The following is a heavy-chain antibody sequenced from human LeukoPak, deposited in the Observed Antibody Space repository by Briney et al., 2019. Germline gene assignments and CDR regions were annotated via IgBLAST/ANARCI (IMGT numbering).Heavy chain of an antibody. Sequence: SETLSLTCTVSGGSISSSSYYWGWIRQPPGKGLEWIGSIYYSGSTYYNPSLKSRVTISVDTSKNQFSLKLSSVTAADTAVYYCARGRGNWNYLFRCFDPWGQGTLVTVSS. CDR3: ARGRGNWNYLFRCFDP. CDR1: GGSISSSSYY. V-gene: IGHV4-39*07. D-gene: IGHD1-7*01. CDR2: IYYSGST. J-gene: IGHJ5*02.